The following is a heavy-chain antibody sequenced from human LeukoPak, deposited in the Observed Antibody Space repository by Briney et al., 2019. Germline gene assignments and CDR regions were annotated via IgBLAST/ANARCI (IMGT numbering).Heavy chain of an antibody. D-gene: IGHD3-22*01. CDR2: IYYSGST. V-gene: IGHV4-59*08. CDR1: GGSISSYY. Sequence: PSETLSLTCTVSGGSISSYYWSWIRQPPGKGLEWIGYIYYSGSTNYNPFLKSRVTISVDTSKNQFSLKLSSVTAADTAVYYCARHTYYYDSSGYYYLDWGQGTLVTVSS. CDR3: ARHTYYYDSSGYYYLD. J-gene: IGHJ4*02.